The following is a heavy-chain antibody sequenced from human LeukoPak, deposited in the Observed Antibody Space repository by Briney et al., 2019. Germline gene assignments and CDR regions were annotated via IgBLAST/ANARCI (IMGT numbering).Heavy chain of an antibody. CDR3: ATSLSSGWYKYYFDY. D-gene: IGHD6-19*01. CDR2: FDPEDGET. Sequence: ASVKVSCKVSGYTLTELSTHWVRQAPGKGLEWMGGFDPEDGETIYAQKFQGRVTMTEDTSTDTAYMELSSLRSEDTAVYYCATSLSSGWYKYYFDYWGQGTLVTVSS. V-gene: IGHV1-24*01. CDR1: GYTLTELS. J-gene: IGHJ4*02.